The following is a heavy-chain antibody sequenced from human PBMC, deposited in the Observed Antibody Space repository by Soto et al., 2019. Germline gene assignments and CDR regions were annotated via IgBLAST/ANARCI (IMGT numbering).Heavy chain of an antibody. J-gene: IGHJ5*02. Sequence: PSETLSLTCAVSGGSISSGGYSWSWIRQPPGKGLEWIGYIYYSGSTNYNPYLKSRVTISVDTSKNQFSLKLSSVTAADTAVYYCARWAQGANYDFWSGLPNWFDPWGQGTLVTVSS. CDR3: ARWAQGANYDFWSGLPNWFDP. CDR1: GGSISSGGYS. V-gene: IGHV4-61*08. D-gene: IGHD3-3*01. CDR2: IYYSGST.